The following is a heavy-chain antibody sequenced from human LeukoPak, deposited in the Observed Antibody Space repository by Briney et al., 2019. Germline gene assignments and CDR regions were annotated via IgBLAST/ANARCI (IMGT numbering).Heavy chain of an antibody. V-gene: IGHV3-30-3*01. D-gene: IGHD3-10*01. CDR3: AREGYYGSGSPPSLYFDY. CDR1: GFTFSSYA. Sequence: GGSLRLSCSASGFTFSSYAMHWVRQAPGKGLEWVAVTSADLNVKLYADSVKGRFTISRDNSRSTLYLQMNSLRPEDTAIYYCAREGYYGSGSPPSLYFDYWGQGTLVTVSS. CDR2: TSADLNVK. J-gene: IGHJ4*02.